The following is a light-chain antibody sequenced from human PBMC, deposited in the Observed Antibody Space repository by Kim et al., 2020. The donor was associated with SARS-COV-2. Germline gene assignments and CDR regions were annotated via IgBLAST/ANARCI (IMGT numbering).Light chain of an antibody. Sequence: LSPGERPPRSCRASQSVSSSLAWFQQKPGQSPRRLIYDASKRATGIPATFSGSGSGTDFTLTISSLEPEDFAVYYCHQRSSWPRTFGQGTKVEIK. CDR3: HQRSSWPRT. CDR1: QSVSSS. J-gene: IGKJ1*01. CDR2: DAS. V-gene: IGKV3-11*01.